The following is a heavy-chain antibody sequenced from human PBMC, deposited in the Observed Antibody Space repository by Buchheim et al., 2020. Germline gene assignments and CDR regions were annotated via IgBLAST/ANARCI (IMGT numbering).Heavy chain of an antibody. V-gene: IGHV3-74*01. CDR2: INSDGSST. Sequence: DEQLVESGGGLVQPGRSLRLSCAASGFTFSSNWMHWVRRGPGKGLVWVARINSDGSSTSYADSVKGRFTISRENAKNTLYLQMNSLRAEDTAVYSCVGGAPFEYWGQGSL. CDR1: GFTFSSNW. J-gene: IGHJ4*02. CDR3: VGGAPFEY.